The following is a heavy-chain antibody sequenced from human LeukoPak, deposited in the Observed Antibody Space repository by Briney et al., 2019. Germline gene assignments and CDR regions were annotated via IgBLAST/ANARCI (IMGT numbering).Heavy chain of an antibody. Sequence: TGGSLRLSCAASGFTFSSYSMNWVRQAPGKGLEWVSYISSSSSTIYYADSVKGRFTISRDNAKNSLYLQMNSLRAEDTAVYYCARALDTEWELLFEYWGQGTLVTVSS. J-gene: IGHJ4*02. CDR3: ARALDTEWELLFEY. CDR2: ISSSSSTI. V-gene: IGHV3-48*04. D-gene: IGHD1-26*01. CDR1: GFTFSSYS.